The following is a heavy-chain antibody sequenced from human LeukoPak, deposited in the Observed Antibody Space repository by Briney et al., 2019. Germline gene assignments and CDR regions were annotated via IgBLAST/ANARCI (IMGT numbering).Heavy chain of an antibody. J-gene: IGHJ4*02. V-gene: IGHV3-23*01. D-gene: IGHD2-2*02. CDR3: AKVDLGYCSSTSCYSARYYFDY. Sequence: GGSLRLSCAASGFTFSSYAMSWVRQAPGKGLEWVSAISGSGGSTYHADSVKGRFTISRDNSKNTLYLQMNSLRAEDTAVYYCAKVDLGYCSSTSCYSARYYFDYWGQGTLVTVSS. CDR1: GFTFSSYA. CDR2: ISGSGGST.